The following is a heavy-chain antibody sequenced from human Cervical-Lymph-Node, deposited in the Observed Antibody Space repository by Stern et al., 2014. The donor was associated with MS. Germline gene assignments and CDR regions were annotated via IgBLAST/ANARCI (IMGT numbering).Heavy chain of an antibody. Sequence: QLVQSGAEVKKPGSSVKVSCKASGGTFSSYAISWVRQAPGQGLEWMGGIIPIFGTANYAQKFQGRVTITADESTSTAYMELSSLRSEDTAVYYCARGRQLDKTYKYYYYGMDVWGQGTTVTVSS. D-gene: IGHD5-24*01. J-gene: IGHJ6*02. CDR1: GGTFSSYA. V-gene: IGHV1-69*01. CDR3: ARGRQLDKTYKYYYYGMDV. CDR2: IIPIFGTA.